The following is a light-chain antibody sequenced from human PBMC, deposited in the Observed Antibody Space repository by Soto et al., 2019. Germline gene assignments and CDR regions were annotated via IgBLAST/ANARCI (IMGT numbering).Light chain of an antibody. Sequence: EIVLTQSPGTLSLSPGERATLSCRASQSVSINLAWYQQKPGQAPRLHIYGASTRATGIPARFSGSGSGTDFTLTISSLEPEDFAVYYCQQRSKWWTFGQGANVDI. CDR2: GAS. CDR1: QSVSIN. J-gene: IGKJ1*01. CDR3: QQRSKWWT. V-gene: IGKV3-11*01.